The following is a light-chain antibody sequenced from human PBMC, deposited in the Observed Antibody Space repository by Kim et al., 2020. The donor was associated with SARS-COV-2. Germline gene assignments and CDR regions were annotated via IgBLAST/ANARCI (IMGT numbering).Light chain of an antibody. CDR3: STYTDSVM. J-gene: IGLJ3*02. CDR1: SGDVGAEPY. Sequence: SRGKSSTSACTGSSGDVGAEPYVSWYRHHPDKAPKRMIYDVNLRPSGVSNRFSGSKSGNTASLTISGLQAEDEADYYCSTYTDSVMFGGGTQLTVL. V-gene: IGLV2-14*03. CDR2: DVN.